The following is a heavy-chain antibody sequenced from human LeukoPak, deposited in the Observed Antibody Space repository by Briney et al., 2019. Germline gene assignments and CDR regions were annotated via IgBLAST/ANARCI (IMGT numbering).Heavy chain of an antibody. V-gene: IGHV1-18*01. J-gene: IGHJ4*02. D-gene: IGHD6-6*01. Sequence: ASVKVSCKASGYTFTSYGISWVRQAPGQGLEWMGWISAYNGNTNYAQKLQGRVTMTTDTSTSTAYMELRSLRSDDTAVYYCARSPLSIAARRGGYYFDYWGQGTLVTVSS. CDR1: GYTFTSYG. CDR2: ISAYNGNT. CDR3: ARSPLSIAARRGGYYFDY.